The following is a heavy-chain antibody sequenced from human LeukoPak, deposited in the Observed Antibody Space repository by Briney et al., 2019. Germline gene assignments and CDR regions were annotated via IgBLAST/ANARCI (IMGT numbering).Heavy chain of an antibody. CDR3: ARGGTSLRGAFDI. Sequence: GGSLRLSCAASGFTVSSNYMSWVRPAPGKGLEWVSVIYSGGSTYYADSVKGRFTISRDNSKNTLYLQMNSLRAEDTAVYYCARGGTSLRGAFDIWGQGTMVTVSS. D-gene: IGHD3-16*01. J-gene: IGHJ3*02. CDR2: IYSGGST. CDR1: GFTVSSNY. V-gene: IGHV3-66*01.